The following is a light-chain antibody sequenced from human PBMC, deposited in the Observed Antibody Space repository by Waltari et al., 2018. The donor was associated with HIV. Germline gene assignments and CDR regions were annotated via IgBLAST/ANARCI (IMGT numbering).Light chain of an antibody. CDR2: EVT. Sequence: QSALTQPASVSGSPGQSIVLPCTGSSSDIGYNDDVSCYQQYPGQAPKALIYEVTIRPSGTSSRFSGSKSATTAFLAISKLQTDDEADYFCSSYTRRGTVVFGGGTRLTVL. V-gene: IGLV2-14*01. J-gene: IGLJ2*01. CDR3: SSYTRRGTVV. CDR1: SSDIGYNDD.